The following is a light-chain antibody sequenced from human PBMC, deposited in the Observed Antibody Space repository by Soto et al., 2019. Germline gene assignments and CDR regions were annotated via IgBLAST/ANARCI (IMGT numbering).Light chain of an antibody. CDR2: GAT. CDR3: QQYGSAPWT. J-gene: IGKJ1*01. V-gene: IGKV3-20*01. CDR1: QSVNNKY. Sequence: IVLTQSPGTLSLSPGERATISCRASQSVNNKYLAWYQQKVGQPPPLLIYGATNRARGIPDRFGGSGSRTDFTLTVSRLEPEYFAVYHCQQYGSAPWTFGQGTKVE.